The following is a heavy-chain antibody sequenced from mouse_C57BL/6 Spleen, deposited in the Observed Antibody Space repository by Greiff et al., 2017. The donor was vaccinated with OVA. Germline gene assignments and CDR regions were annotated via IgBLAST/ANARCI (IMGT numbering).Heavy chain of an antibody. CDR3: TTPYDYDGSVGAY. CDR1: GFNIKDYY. Sequence: EVQLQQSGAELVRPGASVKLSCTASGFNIKDYYMHWVKQSPEQGLEWIGRIDPEGGDTEYAAKFQGQATMTADTSSNTAYLQLSSLTSEDTAADYSTTPYDYDGSVGAYWGQGTLVTVSA. CDR2: IDPEGGDT. V-gene: IGHV14-1*01. J-gene: IGHJ3*01. D-gene: IGHD2-4*01.